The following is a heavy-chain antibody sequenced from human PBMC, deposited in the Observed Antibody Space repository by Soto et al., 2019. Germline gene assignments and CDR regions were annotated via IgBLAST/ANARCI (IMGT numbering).Heavy chain of an antibody. V-gene: IGHV4-30-4*01. Sequence: QVQLQESGPGLVKPSQTLSLTCTVSGGSISSGDDYWSWIRQPPGKGLEWIGYMYYSGSTYYNPSLKSGVTISADTSKKMLSLKLTSVTAADTAVYYCARGSGWLSESGGMDVWGQGPTVTVSS. CDR3: ARGSGWLSESGGMDV. CDR1: GGSISSGDDY. J-gene: IGHJ6*02. CDR2: MYYSGST. D-gene: IGHD3-10*01.